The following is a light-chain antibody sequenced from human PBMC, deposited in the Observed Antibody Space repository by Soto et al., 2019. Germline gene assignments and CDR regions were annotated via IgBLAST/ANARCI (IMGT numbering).Light chain of an antibody. CDR1: QSVSSY. CDR2: DTS. V-gene: IGKV3-11*01. Sequence: EVVLTQSPAALSLSPGERATLSCRASQSVSSYLVWYQQSPGQAPRLLIYDTSNRATGVPARFSGSGSGTDFTLTISSLEPEDFAVYYCQQRSNWPPTFGQGTKVDIK. CDR3: QQRSNWPPT. J-gene: IGKJ1*01.